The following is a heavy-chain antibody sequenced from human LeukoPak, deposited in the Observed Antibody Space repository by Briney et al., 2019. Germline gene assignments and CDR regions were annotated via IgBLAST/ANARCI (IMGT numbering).Heavy chain of an antibody. J-gene: IGHJ5*02. CDR2: IYYSGST. V-gene: IGHV4-31*03. Sequence: PSQTLSLTCSVSGGSISSGGYYWSWIRQHPGKGLEWIGYIYYSGSTYYNPSLKSRVTISVDTSKNQLSLKLSSVTAADTAVYYCARVVSNWFDPWGQGTLVTVSS. CDR1: GGSISSGGYY. CDR3: ARVVSNWFDP. D-gene: IGHD1-14*01.